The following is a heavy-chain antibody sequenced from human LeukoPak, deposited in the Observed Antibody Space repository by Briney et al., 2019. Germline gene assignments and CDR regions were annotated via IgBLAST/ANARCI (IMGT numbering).Heavy chain of an antibody. Sequence: SVKVSCKASGGTFSSYAISWVRQAPGQGLEWMGRIIPIFGTANYAQEFQGRVTITTDESTSTAYMELSSLRSEDTAVYYCARGPREYSSSDNWFDPWGQGTLVTVSS. CDR3: ARGPREYSSSDNWFDP. CDR2: IIPIFGTA. CDR1: GGTFSSYA. V-gene: IGHV1-69*05. J-gene: IGHJ5*02. D-gene: IGHD6-6*01.